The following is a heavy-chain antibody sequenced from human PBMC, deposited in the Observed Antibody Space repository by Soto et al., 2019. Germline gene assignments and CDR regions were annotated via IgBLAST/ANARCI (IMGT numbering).Heavy chain of an antibody. D-gene: IGHD4-17*01. CDR3: ARRYGPGFDY. CDR1: GGSISSYY. J-gene: IGHJ4*02. V-gene: IGHV4-59*08. CDR2: IYYSGST. Sequence: ASETLSLTCTVSGGSISSYYWSWIRQPPGKGLEWIGYIYYSGSTNYNPSLKSRVTISVDTSKNQFSLKLSYVTAADTAVYYCARRYGPGFDYWGQGTLVTVSS.